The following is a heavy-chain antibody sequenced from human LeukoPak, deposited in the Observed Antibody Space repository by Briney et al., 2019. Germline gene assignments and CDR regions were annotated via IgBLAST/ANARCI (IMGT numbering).Heavy chain of an antibody. CDR2: MNPNSGNT. D-gene: IGHD3-9*01. V-gene: IGHV1-8*01. CDR3: ARGRHYDILTGYYNYYGMDV. Sequence: ASVKVSCKASGYTFTSYDINWVRQATGQGLEWMGWMNPNSGNTGYAQKFQGRVTMTRNTSISTAYMELSSLRSEDTAVYYCARGRHYDILTGYYNYYGMDVWGKGTTVTVSS. J-gene: IGHJ6*04. CDR1: GYTFTSYD.